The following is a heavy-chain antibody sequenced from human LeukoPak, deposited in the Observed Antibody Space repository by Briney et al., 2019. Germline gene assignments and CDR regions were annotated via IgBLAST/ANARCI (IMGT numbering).Heavy chain of an antibody. CDR3: ARSQLEPDPYYFDY. CDR2: LKQDGSEK. D-gene: IGHD1-1*01. V-gene: IGHV3-7*01. Sequence: GGSLRLSCAASGFTFSSYWMSWVRQAPGKGLEWVANLKQDGSEKYYVDSVKGRFTISRDNAKNSLYLQMNSLRAEDTAVYYCARSQLEPDPYYFDYWGQGTLVTVSS. J-gene: IGHJ4*02. CDR1: GFTFSSYW.